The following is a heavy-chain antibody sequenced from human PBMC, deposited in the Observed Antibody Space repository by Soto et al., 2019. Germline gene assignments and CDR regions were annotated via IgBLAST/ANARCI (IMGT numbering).Heavy chain of an antibody. CDR1: GFTFSDYY. Sequence: GGSLRLSCAASGFTFSDYYMSWSRQAPGKGLEWVAYISSSGSTIYYADSVKGRFTISRDNAKNSLYLQMNSLRAEDTAVYYCARCWLTYCWPKWFADWGEGALVSVSS. CDR3: ARCWLTYCWPKWFAD. V-gene: IGHV3-11*01. D-gene: IGHD2-21*01. J-gene: IGHJ4*02. CDR2: ISSSGSTI.